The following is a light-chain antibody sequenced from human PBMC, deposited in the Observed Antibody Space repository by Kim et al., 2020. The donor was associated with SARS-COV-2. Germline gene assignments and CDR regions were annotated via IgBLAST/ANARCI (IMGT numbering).Light chain of an antibody. V-gene: IGLV6-57*04. Sequence: NFMLAQPHSVSGSPGKTVTISCTRSSGSIARNYVQWYRQRPGSAPSILIFEDNRRLAGVSDRFSGSIDSSSNSASLTISGLRTEDEADYYCQSYDSSSRVFGGGTKVTVL. J-gene: IGLJ2*01. CDR3: QSYDSSSRV. CDR2: EDN. CDR1: SGSIARNY.